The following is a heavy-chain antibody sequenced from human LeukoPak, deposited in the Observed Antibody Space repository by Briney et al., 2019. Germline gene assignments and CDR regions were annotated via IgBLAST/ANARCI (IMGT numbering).Heavy chain of an antibody. CDR3: ARVRTGSSSLVYGGFDP. V-gene: IGHV3-33*01. J-gene: IGHJ5*02. D-gene: IGHD6-6*01. CDR1: GFTFSIYG. Sequence: GGSLRLSCAASGFTFSIYGMHWVRQAPGKGLEWVAVIWYDGSNKYYADSVKGRFTISRDNSKNTLYLQMNSLRAEDTAVYYCARVRTGSSSLVYGGFDPWGQGTLVTVSS. CDR2: IWYDGSNK.